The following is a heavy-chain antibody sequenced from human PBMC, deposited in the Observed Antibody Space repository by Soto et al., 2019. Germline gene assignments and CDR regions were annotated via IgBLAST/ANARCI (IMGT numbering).Heavy chain of an antibody. Sequence: ASVKVSCKAAGYSFTSYYMHWVRQAPGQGLDWMGIINPSGGSTSYAQKFQGRVTMTRDTSTSTVYMELSSLRSEDTAVYYCARADCSGGSCYWFDPWGQGTLVTVSS. V-gene: IGHV1-46*03. CDR3: ARADCSGGSCYWFDP. D-gene: IGHD2-15*01. CDR2: INPSGGST. J-gene: IGHJ5*02. CDR1: GYSFTSYY.